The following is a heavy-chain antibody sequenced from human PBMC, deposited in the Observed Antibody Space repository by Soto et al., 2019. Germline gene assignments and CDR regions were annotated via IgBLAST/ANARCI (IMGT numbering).Heavy chain of an antibody. CDR3: ARGWALGEILPGPFDY. CDR1: GFTCRDHN. J-gene: IGHJ4*02. Sequence: GAVKVSCAAPGFTCRDHNMDCVRQASGKGLEWVGRIRNKVNNYVTDYAASVKDRFTISRDDSKNSLYLQMNSLKTDDTAVYYCARGWALGEILPGPFDYCGQGILVTVSS. CDR2: IRNKVNNYVT. D-gene: IGHD3-16*01. V-gene: IGHV3-72*01.